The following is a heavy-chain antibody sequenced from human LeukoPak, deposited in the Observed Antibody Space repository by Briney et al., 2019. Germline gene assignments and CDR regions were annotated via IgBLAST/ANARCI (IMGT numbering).Heavy chain of an antibody. CDR1: GFTFDDYA. CDR3: ARCVVPAAIYCWFDP. Sequence: GRSLRLSCAASGFTFDDYAMHWVRQAPGKGLEWVSGISGSGGSTYYADSVKGRFTISRDNSKNTLYLQMNSLRAEDTAVYYCARCVVPAAIYCWFDPWGQGTLVTVSS. D-gene: IGHD2-2*02. J-gene: IGHJ5*02. V-gene: IGHV3-23*01. CDR2: ISGSGGST.